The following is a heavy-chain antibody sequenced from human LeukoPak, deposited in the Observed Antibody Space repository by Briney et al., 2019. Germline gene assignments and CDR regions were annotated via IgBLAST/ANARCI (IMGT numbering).Heavy chain of an antibody. CDR2: ITSSSTNI. D-gene: IGHD1-26*01. V-gene: IGHV3-48*02. CDR1: GNYW. Sequence: GGSLRLSCAASGNYWMHWVRQAPGKGLEWVSHITSSSTNIYYADSVEGRFTISRDNAKNALSLQMDSLRDEDTAVYYCATSGNYYLKYWGQGTLVTVSS. J-gene: IGHJ4*02. CDR3: ATSGNYYLKY.